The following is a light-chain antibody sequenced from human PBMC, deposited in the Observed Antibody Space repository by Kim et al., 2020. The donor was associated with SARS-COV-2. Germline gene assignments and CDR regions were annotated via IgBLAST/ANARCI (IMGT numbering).Light chain of an antibody. V-gene: IGLV2-14*01. CDR1: SSDVGGYNY. CDR2: DVS. J-gene: IGLJ2*01. CDR3: SSYTSSSGV. Sequence: QSALTQPASVSGSPGQSITISCTGTSSDVGGYNYVSWYQQHPGKAPKLMIYDVSKRPSGVSNRFSGSKSGNTASLTISGLQGEDEADYYCSSYTSSSGVFGGGTQLTVL.